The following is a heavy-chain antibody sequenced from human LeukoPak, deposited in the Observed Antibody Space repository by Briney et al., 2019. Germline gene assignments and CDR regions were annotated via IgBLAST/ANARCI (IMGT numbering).Heavy chain of an antibody. V-gene: IGHV1-2*02. CDR2: INPNSGAT. D-gene: IGHD3-3*01. Sequence: GASVKVSCKASGYTFTDYYIHWVRQAPGQGLEWMGWINPNSGATNYAQKFQGRVTMTRDTSINTAYMELSRLISDDTAVYYCARRFTVSAYTFDYWGQGTLVTVSS. J-gene: IGHJ4*02. CDR1: GYTFTDYY. CDR3: ARRFTVSAYTFDY.